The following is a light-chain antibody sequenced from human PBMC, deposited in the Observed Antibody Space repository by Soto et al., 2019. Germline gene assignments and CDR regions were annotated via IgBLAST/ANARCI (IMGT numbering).Light chain of an antibody. CDR3: SSYTITNILSYV. Sequence: QSVLTQPPSASGSPGQSVTISCTGASSDIGGYNYVSWYQQHPGKAPKLLIYEVSNRPSGVSHRFSGSKSGNTASLTISGLQAEDEADYYCSSYTITNILSYVFGTGTKVTVL. CDR2: EVS. J-gene: IGLJ1*01. CDR1: SSDIGGYNY. V-gene: IGLV2-14*01.